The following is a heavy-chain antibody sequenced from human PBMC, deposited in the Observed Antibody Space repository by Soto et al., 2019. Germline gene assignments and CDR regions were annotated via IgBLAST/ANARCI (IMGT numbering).Heavy chain of an antibody. V-gene: IGHV3-33*01. J-gene: IGHJ2*01. CDR1: GFPFSSYG. CDR3: ARDSRAWPFDL. D-gene: IGHD3-10*01. CDR2: IWSDGSNK. Sequence: QVQLVESGGGVVQPGRSLRLSCVASGFPFSSYGMHWVRQAPGKGLEWVAVIWSDGSNKIYADSVKGRFTTSKDNAKNKLYLQMNGLRAEETAVYYCARDSRAWPFDLWGRGMLDTVCS.